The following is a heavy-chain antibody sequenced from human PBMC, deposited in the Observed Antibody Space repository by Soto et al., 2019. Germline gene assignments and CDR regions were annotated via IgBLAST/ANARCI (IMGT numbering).Heavy chain of an antibody. Sequence: ASVKVSCKASGYTFTSYDINWVRQATGQGLEWMGWMNPNSGNTGYAQKFQGRVTMTRNTSISTAYMELSSLRSEDTAVYYCARYLSSTYGMDVWGQGTTVTVSS. V-gene: IGHV1-8*01. J-gene: IGHJ6*02. CDR2: MNPNSGNT. CDR3: ARYLSSTYGMDV. D-gene: IGHD6-6*01. CDR1: GYTFTSYD.